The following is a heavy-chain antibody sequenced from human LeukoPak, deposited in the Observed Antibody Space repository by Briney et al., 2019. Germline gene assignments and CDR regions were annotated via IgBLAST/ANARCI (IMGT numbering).Heavy chain of an antibody. D-gene: IGHD6-19*01. Sequence: SETLSLTCTVSGGSISSSNYYWGWIRQPPGKGLEWIGSIYYSGSTYYNPSLKSRVTISVDTSKNQFSLKLSSVTAADTAVYYCASFLSGWDYWGQGTLVTVSS. V-gene: IGHV4-39*01. J-gene: IGHJ4*02. CDR3: ASFLSGWDY. CDR2: IYYSGST. CDR1: GGSISSSNYY.